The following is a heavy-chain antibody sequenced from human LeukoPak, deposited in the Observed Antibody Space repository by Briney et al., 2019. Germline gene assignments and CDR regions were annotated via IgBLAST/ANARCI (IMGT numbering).Heavy chain of an antibody. CDR1: GGSISSYY. V-gene: IGHV4-59*01. J-gene: IGHJ4*02. Sequence: NPSETLSLMCSVSGGSISSYYWSWIRQPPGKGLEWIGSIYFSGSTNYNPSLKSRVSISVDTSKNQFSLKLGSVTAADTAVYYCARWDDKRPLWGQGTPVTVSS. CDR2: IYFSGST. D-gene: IGHD3-9*01. CDR3: ARWDDKRPL.